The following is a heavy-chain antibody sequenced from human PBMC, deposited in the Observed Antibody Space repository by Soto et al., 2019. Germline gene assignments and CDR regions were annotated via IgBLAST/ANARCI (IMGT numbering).Heavy chain of an antibody. D-gene: IGHD1-7*01. CDR2: IVVGSGNT. V-gene: IGHV1-58*01. CDR3: AADGAGTTGAYYYYYGMDV. J-gene: IGHJ6*02. CDR1: GFTFTSSA. Sequence: SVKVSCKASGFTFTSSAVQWVRQARGQRLEWIGWIVVGSGNTNYAQKFQERVTITRDMSTSTAYMELSSLRSEDTAVYYCAADGAGTTGAYYYYYGMDVWGQGTTVTVSS.